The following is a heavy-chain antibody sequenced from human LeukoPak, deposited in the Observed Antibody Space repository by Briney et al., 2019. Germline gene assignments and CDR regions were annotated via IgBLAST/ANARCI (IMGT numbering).Heavy chain of an antibody. J-gene: IGHJ3*02. V-gene: IGHV1-24*01. CDR3: ASRRLVSLRFLEWLRFAFDI. CDR2: FDPEDGET. D-gene: IGHD3-3*01. Sequence: ASVTVSCKVSGYTLTELSMHWVRQAPGKGLEWMGGFDPEDGETIYAQKFQGRVTMTEDTSTDTAYMELSSLRSEDTAVYYCASRRLVSLRFLEWLRFAFDIWGQGTMVTVSS. CDR1: GYTLTELS.